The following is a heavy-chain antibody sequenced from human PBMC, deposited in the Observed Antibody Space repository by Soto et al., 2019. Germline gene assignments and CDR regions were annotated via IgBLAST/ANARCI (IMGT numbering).Heavy chain of an antibody. J-gene: IGHJ6*02. CDR2: INHSGST. CDR1: CGSFSGYY. CDR3: ARSGSSWYRAGGMDV. V-gene: IGHV4-34*01. D-gene: IGHD6-13*01. Sequence: SETLSLTCAFYCGSFSGYYWSWIRQPPGKGLEWIGEINHSGSTNYNPSLKSRVTISVDTSKNQFSLKLSSVTAADTAVYYCARSGSSWYRAGGMDVWGQGTTVTVSS.